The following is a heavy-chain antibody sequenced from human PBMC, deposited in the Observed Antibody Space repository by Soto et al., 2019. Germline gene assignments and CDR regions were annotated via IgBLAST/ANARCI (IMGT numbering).Heavy chain of an antibody. CDR3: ARFPKRIAAAGIDY. D-gene: IGHD6-13*01. J-gene: IGHJ4*02. Sequence: GGSLRLSCAASVFTFSDYYMSWIRQAPGKGLEWVSYISSSGSTIYYADSVKGRFTISRDNAKNSLYLQMNSLRAEDTAVYYCARFPKRIAAAGIDYWGQGTLVTVSS. CDR1: VFTFSDYY. V-gene: IGHV3-11*01. CDR2: ISSSGSTI.